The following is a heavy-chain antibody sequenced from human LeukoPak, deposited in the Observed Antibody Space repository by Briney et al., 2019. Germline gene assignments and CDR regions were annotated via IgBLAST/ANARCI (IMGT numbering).Heavy chain of an antibody. D-gene: IGHD3-16*01. CDR1: GGTFSSYA. J-gene: IGHJ4*02. Sequence: SVKLSCKASGGTFSSYAISWVRQAPGQGLEWMGRIIPILGIANYAQKFQGRVTITADKSTSTAYMELSGLRSEDTAVYYCARGGKGYYFDYWGQGTLVTVSS. CDR3: ARGGKGYYFDY. V-gene: IGHV1-69*04. CDR2: IIPILGIA.